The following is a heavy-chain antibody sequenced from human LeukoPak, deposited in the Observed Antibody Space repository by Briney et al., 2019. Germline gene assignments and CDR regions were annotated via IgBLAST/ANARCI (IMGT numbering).Heavy chain of an antibody. CDR3: ARDWSYSSGWPTYFDY. CDR1: GGTFSSYA. Sequence: SVKVSCKASGGTFSSYAISWMRQAPGQGLEWMGGIIPIFGTANYAQKFQGRVTITTDESTSTAYMELSSLRSEDTAVYYCARDWSYSSGWPTYFDYWGQGTLVTVSS. D-gene: IGHD6-19*01. V-gene: IGHV1-69*05. J-gene: IGHJ4*02. CDR2: IIPIFGTA.